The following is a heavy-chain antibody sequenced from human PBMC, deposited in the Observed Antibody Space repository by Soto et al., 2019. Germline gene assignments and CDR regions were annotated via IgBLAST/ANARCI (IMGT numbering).Heavy chain of an antibody. V-gene: IGHV3-23*01. D-gene: IGHD3-16*01. Sequence: PWGSLRLSCTVSGLTFDKYAMRWVRQAPGKGLQWVSTIPGSGYTTYYADSVKGRFTISIDNSKNTLQLQMNSLRAEDTAIYYCAVWGHWVFNSYYYGLDDWGQGTTVTVSS. CDR3: AVWGHWVFNSYYYGLDD. J-gene: IGHJ6*02. CDR2: IPGSGYTT. CDR1: GLTFDKYA.